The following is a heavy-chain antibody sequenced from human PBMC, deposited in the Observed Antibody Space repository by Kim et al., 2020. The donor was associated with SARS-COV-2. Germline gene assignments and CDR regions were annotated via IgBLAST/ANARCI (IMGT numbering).Heavy chain of an antibody. CDR3: AREHPIRDYDFWSGYLDY. D-gene: IGHD3-3*01. Sequence: GGSLRLSCAASGFTFSSYGMHWVRQAPGKGLEWVAVIWYDGSNKYYADSVKGRFTISRDNSKNTLYLQMNSLRAEDTAVYYCAREHPIRDYDFWSGYLDYWGKGTLVTVSS. CDR1: GFTFSSYG. V-gene: IGHV3-33*01. J-gene: IGHJ4*02. CDR2: IWYDGSNK.